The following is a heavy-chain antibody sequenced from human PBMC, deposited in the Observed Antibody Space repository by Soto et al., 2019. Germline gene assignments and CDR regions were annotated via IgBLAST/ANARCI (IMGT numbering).Heavy chain of an antibody. CDR2: ISSRSQSI. J-gene: IGHJ4*02. CDR1: GFTFSSNS. V-gene: IGHV3-21*01. CDR3: ARAGPACTSCYSHN. Sequence: EVQLVESGGGLVKPGGSLRLSCAASGFTFSSNSMTWVRQAPGKGLEWVSSISSRSQSIYYADSVKGRFTISRDNAKNSLYLQMNSLRAEDTAVYYCARAGPACTSCYSHNWGQGTLVTVSS. D-gene: IGHD2-2*01.